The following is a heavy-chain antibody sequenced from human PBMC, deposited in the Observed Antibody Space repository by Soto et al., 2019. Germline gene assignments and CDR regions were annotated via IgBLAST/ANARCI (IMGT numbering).Heavy chain of an antibody. Sequence: QVQLVQSGAEVKKPGASVKVSCKASGYTFTSYYIHWVRQAPGQGLEWMGIINPSGGRTSYAQKFKGRVSMTRDTSTSTVYMELNSLRSEDTAVYYCTTPHVYGDDVWGYWGQGTLVTFSS. CDR1: GYTFTSYY. V-gene: IGHV1-46*03. D-gene: IGHD4-17*01. CDR2: INPSGGRT. CDR3: TTPHVYGDDVWGY. J-gene: IGHJ4*02.